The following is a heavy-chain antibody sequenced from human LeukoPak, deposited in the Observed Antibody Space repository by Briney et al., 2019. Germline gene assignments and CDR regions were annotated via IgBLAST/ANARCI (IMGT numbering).Heavy chain of an antibody. CDR2: IIPILGIA. Sequence: ASVKVSCKASGGTFSSYAISWVRQPPGQGLEWMGRIIPILGIANYAQKFQGRVTITADKSTSTAYMELSSLRSEDTAVYYCAIVVVAATPYYYYGMDVWGQGTTVTVSS. D-gene: IGHD2-15*01. CDR3: AIVVVAATPYYYYGMDV. J-gene: IGHJ6*02. V-gene: IGHV1-69*04. CDR1: GGTFSSYA.